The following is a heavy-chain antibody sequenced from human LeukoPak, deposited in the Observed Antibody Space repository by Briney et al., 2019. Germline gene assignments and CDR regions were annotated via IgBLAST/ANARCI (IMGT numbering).Heavy chain of an antibody. Sequence: PGGSLRLSCAASGFTFSNYVMHWVRQAPGKRLECVAVISHDGSTKDYADSVKGRFTISRDNSQNTLYLQMNSLRGEDTVVYYCARDYRYGMDVWGLGTTVTVSS. CDR1: GFTFSNYV. CDR3: ARDYRYGMDV. CDR2: ISHDGSTK. D-gene: IGHD3-16*02. V-gene: IGHV3-30-3*01. J-gene: IGHJ6*02.